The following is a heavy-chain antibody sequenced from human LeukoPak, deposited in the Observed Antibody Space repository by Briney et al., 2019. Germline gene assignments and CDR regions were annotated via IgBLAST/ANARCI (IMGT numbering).Heavy chain of an antibody. CDR3: AKGGSASHNWFDP. V-gene: IGHV3-30*02. Sequence: GGSLRLSRAASGFTFRDYGMHWIRQAPGKGLEWEAFIRNDGSNEYYPDSVKGRFTISRDNSRNTLYLQMNSLRDEDTAVYYCAKGGSASHNWFDPWGQGTLVTVSS. CDR2: IRNDGSNE. J-gene: IGHJ5*02. D-gene: IGHD2-15*01. CDR1: GFTFRDYG.